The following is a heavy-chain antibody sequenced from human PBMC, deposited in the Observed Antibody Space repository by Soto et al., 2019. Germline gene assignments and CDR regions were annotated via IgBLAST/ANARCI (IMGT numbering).Heavy chain of an antibody. V-gene: IGHV3-30*03. CDR3: AREAVPGIAAAGTDY. CDR1: GFTFSSYG. J-gene: IGHJ4*02. CDR2: ISYDGSNK. Sequence: GGSLRLSCAASGFTFSSYGMHWVRQAPGKGLEWVAVISYDGSNKYYADSVKGRFTISRDNSKNTLYLQMNSLRAEDTAVYYCAREAVPGIAAAGTDYWGKGTLVTVAS. D-gene: IGHD6-13*01.